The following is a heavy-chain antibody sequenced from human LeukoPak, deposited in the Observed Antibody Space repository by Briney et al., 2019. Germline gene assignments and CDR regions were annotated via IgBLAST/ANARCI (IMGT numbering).Heavy chain of an antibody. V-gene: IGHV1-8*02. D-gene: IGHD2-2*01. CDR1: GYTFTTYG. Sequence: GASVKVSCKASGYTFTTYGISWVRQATGQGLEWMGWMNPNSGNTGYAQKFQGRVTMTRNTSISTAYMELSSLRSEDTAVYYCARGLYQLLRPDGYYYYYMDVWGKGTTVTVSS. CDR2: MNPNSGNT. CDR3: ARGLYQLLRPDGYYYYYMDV. J-gene: IGHJ6*03.